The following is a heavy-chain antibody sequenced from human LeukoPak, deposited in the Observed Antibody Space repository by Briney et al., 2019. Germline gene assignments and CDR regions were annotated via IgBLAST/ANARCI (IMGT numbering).Heavy chain of an antibody. CDR2: ISSSSSYI. CDR1: GFTFSSYS. Sequence: GGSLRLSCAASGFTFSSYSMNWVRQAPGKGLEWVSSISSSSSYIYYADSVKGRFTISRDNAKNSLYLQMNSLRAEDTAVYCCARVSATRAFDIWGQGTMVTVSS. CDR3: ARVSATRAFDI. J-gene: IGHJ3*02. D-gene: IGHD1-1*01. V-gene: IGHV3-21*01.